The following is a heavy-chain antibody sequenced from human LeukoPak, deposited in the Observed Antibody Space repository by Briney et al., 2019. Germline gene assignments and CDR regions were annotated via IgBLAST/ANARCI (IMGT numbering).Heavy chain of an antibody. CDR2: IYYSGST. D-gene: IGHD3-22*01. Sequence: PSETLSLTCTVSGGSISSYYWSWIRQPPGKGLEWIGYIYYSGSTNYNPSLKSRVTISVDTSKNQFSLKLSSVTAADTAVYYCARDYYDSRGYYPGAFDIWGQGTMVTVSS. CDR3: ARDYYDSRGYYPGAFDI. J-gene: IGHJ3*02. V-gene: IGHV4-59*01. CDR1: GGSISSYY.